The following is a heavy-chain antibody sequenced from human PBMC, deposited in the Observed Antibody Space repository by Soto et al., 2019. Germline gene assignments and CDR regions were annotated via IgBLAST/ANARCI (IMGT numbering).Heavy chain of an antibody. CDR2: ISGSGGST. CDR1: GFTFSSYA. V-gene: IGHV3-23*01. D-gene: IGHD1-1*01. CDR3: AKYPGTTSAAYYYDGMDV. J-gene: IGHJ6*02. Sequence: EVQLLESGGGLVQPGGSLRLSCAASGFTFSSYAMSWVRQAPGKGLEWVSAISGSGGSTYYADSVKGRFTISRDNSKNTLYLQMNSLRAEDTAVYYCAKYPGTTSAAYYYDGMDVWGQGTTVTVSS.